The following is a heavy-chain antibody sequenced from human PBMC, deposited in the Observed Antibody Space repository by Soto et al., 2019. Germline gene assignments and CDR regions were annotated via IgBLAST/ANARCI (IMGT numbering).Heavy chain of an antibody. CDR3: ARGGGIVDN. Sequence: EVQVVESGGDLVQPGGSLRLSCAASGFAFNNDWMTWVRQASGKGLEWVASIKEDGTNTYYADSVRGRFTLSRDNTKTSRYLQMNSLRAEDTAVYYCARGGGIVDNWGQGTRVTVSS. J-gene: IGHJ4*02. D-gene: IGHD3-10*01. V-gene: IGHV3-7*01. CDR1: GFAFNNDW. CDR2: IKEDGTNT.